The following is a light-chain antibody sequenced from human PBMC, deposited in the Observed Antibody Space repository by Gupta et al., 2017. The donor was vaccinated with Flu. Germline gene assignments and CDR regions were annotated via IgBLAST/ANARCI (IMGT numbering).Light chain of an antibody. CDR2: DTS. CDR1: HGVSNK. V-gene: IGKV3-15*01. J-gene: IGKJ5*01. CDR3: QQDNHWPLT. Sequence: EVAMTQAPDTLSVSPGDTATLSCRASHGVSNKVAWYQQKPGQSPRLLIYDTSARATGVPARFSGGGYGTEFSLAISSLQSEDFAVYCCQQDNHWPLTFGQGTRLEIK.